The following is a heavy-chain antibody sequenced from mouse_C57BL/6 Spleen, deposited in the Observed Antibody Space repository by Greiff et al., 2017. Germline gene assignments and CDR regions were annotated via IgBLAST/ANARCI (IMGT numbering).Heavy chain of an antibody. CDR3: ARRGYDSNYYFED. V-gene: IGHV1-72*01. J-gene: IGHJ2*01. CDR1: GYTFTSYW. D-gene: IGHD2-5*01. CDR2: IGPNSGGT. Sequence: QVQLQQSGAELVKPGASVKLSCKASGYTFTSYWMHWVKQRPGRGLEWIGRIGPNSGGTKYNEKFKSKATLTVDKPSSTAYMQLSSLTSADSAVYYCARRGYDSNYYFEDWGQGTTLTVSS.